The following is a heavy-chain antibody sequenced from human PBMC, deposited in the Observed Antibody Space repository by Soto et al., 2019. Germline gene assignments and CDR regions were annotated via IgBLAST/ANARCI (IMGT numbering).Heavy chain of an antibody. Sequence: QVQLQESGPRLVKPSQTLSLTCTVSGDSIGSGDYYWTWIRQPPGKGLEWIGYIYYIGTTFYNPSLASRVNNSVDTSMNQFSLRVTSVTAADTAVYYCARSSTYYGFVTWGQGTLITVSS. CDR3: ARSSTYYGFVT. V-gene: IGHV4-30-4*01. CDR2: IYYIGTT. D-gene: IGHD3-10*01. J-gene: IGHJ5*02. CDR1: GDSIGSGDYY.